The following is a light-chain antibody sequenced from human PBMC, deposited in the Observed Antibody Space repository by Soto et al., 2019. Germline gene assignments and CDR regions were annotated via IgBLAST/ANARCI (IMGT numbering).Light chain of an antibody. CDR1: QSVSSNH. J-gene: IGKJ4*01. CDR2: GGS. CDR3: QQYGSSPLT. V-gene: IGKV3-20*01. Sequence: DIVFTQSPGTLSLSPGERATLSCRASQSVSSNHLAWYQQKPGQAPRLLIYGGSSRATGIPVRFSGSGSETDFTLTITRLEPEDFAVYYCQQYGSSPLTFGGGTKVDIK.